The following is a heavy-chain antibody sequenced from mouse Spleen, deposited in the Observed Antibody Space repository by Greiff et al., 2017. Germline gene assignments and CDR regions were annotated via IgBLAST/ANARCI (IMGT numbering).Heavy chain of an antibody. CDR3: ATSNYDAMDY. J-gene: IGHJ4*01. Sequence: VKLVESGPGLVQPSQSLSITCTVSGFSLTSYGVHWVRQSPGKGLEWLGVIWSGGSTDYNAAFISRLSISKDNSKSQVFFKMNSLQANDTAIYYCATSNYDAMDYWGQGTSVTVSS. D-gene: IGHD2-5*01. CDR1: GFSLTSYG. V-gene: IGHV2-2*02. CDR2: IWSGGST.